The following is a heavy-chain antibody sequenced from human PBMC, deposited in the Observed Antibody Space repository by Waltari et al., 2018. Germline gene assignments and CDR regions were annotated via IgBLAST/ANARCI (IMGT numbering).Heavy chain of an antibody. CDR1: GFTVSNNY. CDR3: ARGGSAGGT. J-gene: IGHJ4*02. V-gene: IGHV3-53*01. CDR2: IFSVGST. Sequence: EVQLVESGGGLIQPGGSLRLSCAASGFTVSNNYMRWVRQAPGKGLEWVSLIFSVGSTHYADSGKGRFTISRDNSKNTLYLQMNSLGTEETAVYYCARGGSAGGTWGQGTLVTVSS. D-gene: IGHD6-13*01.